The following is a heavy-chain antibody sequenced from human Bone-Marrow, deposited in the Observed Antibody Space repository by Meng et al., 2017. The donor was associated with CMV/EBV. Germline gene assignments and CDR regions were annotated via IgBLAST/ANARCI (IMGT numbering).Heavy chain of an antibody. CDR2: ISGSGGST. CDR1: GFTFSSYA. D-gene: IGHD4-11*01. V-gene: IGHV3-23*01. CDR3: AKPKSTVTTSYYYYGMDV. J-gene: IGHJ6*02. Sequence: GGSLRLSCAASGFTFSSYAMSWVCQAPGKGLEWVSAISGSGGSTYYADSVKGRFTISRDNSKTTLYLQMNSLRAEDTAVYYCAKPKSTVTTSYYYYGMDVWGQGTTVTVSS.